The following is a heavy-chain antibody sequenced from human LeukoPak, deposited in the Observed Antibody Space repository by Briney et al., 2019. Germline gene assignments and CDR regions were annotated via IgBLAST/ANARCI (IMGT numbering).Heavy chain of an antibody. CDR3: ARGIVLISNWFDP. D-gene: IGHD2-8*01. V-gene: IGHV1-2*02. CDR2: INPNSGGT. CDR1: GYTFTGYY. Sequence: ASVKVSCKASGYTFTGYYMHWVRQAPGQGLEWMGWINPNSGGTNYAQKFQGRVTMTRDTSISTAYMELSRLRSDDTAVYYCARGIVLISNWFDPWGQGTLVTVSS. J-gene: IGHJ5*02.